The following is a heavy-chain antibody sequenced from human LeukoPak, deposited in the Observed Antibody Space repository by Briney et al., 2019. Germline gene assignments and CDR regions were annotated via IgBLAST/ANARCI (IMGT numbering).Heavy chain of an antibody. D-gene: IGHD3-3*01. J-gene: IGHJ6*03. Sequence: SETLSLTCTVSGGSISSGGYYWSWIRQPPGKGLEWIGYIYHSGSTYYNPSLKSRVTISVDRSKKQFSLKLSSVTAADTAVYYCARAGDFWSGYPSRNYMDVWGKGTTVTVSS. V-gene: IGHV4-30-2*01. CDR2: IYHSGST. CDR1: GGSISSGGYY. CDR3: ARAGDFWSGYPSRNYMDV.